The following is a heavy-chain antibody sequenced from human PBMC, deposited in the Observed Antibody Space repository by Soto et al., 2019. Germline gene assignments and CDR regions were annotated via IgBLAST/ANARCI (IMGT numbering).Heavy chain of an antibody. D-gene: IGHD6-19*01. CDR3: ARDICSGWENWFDP. V-gene: IGHV4-59*01. Sequence: QVQLQESGPGLVKPSETLSLTCTVSGGSISSYYWSWIRQPPGKGLEWIGYIYYSGSTNYNPSLKSRVTISVDTSKNQFSLKLSSVTAADTAVYYCARDICSGWENWFDPWGQGTLVTVSS. CDR1: GGSISSYY. J-gene: IGHJ5*02. CDR2: IYYSGST.